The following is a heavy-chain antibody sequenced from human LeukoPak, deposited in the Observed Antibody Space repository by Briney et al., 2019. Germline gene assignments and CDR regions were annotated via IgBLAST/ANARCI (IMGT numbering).Heavy chain of an antibody. D-gene: IGHD3-10*01. Sequence: STYYADSVKGRFTISRDNSRNTLHLQMSSLRVEDTAVYYCVKDSISGSYFDYWGQGTLVTVSS. CDR3: VKDSISGSYFDY. J-gene: IGHJ4*02. V-gene: IGHV3-64D*06. CDR2: ST.